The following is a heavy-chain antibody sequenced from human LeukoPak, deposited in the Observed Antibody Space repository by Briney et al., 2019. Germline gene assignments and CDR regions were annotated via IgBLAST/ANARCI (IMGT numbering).Heavy chain of an antibody. V-gene: IGHV5-51*01. D-gene: IGHD3-22*01. CDR2: IYPGDSDT. CDR3: ARLKDYYDSSGYSGGFDI. Sequence: GESLKISCKGSGYSFTSYWIGWVRQMPGKGLEWMGIIYPGDSDTRYSPSFQGQVTISTDKSISTAYLQWSSLKASDTAMYYCARLKDYYDSSGYSGGFDIWGQGTMVTVSS. J-gene: IGHJ3*02. CDR1: GYSFTSYW.